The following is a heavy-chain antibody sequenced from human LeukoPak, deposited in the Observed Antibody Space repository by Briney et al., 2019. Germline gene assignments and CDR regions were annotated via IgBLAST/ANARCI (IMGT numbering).Heavy chain of an antibody. Sequence: PGGSLRLSCAASGFTFSSYSMNWVRQAPGKGLEWVSSISSSSSYIYYADSVKGRFTISRDNAKNSLYLQMNSLRAEDTAVYYCARDHSERRFFGYWGQGTLVTVPS. CDR1: GFTFSSYS. CDR3: ARDHSERRFFGY. V-gene: IGHV3-21*01. CDR2: ISSSSSYI. J-gene: IGHJ4*02. D-gene: IGHD3-3*01.